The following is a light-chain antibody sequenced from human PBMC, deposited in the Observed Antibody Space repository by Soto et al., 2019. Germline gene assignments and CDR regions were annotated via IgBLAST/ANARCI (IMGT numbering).Light chain of an antibody. J-gene: IGKJ1*01. CDR1: QSIKSW. CDR2: QAS. Sequence: DIQMTQSPSTLSASVGDRVSITCRASQSIKSWLAWYQQKPGTAPKLLTYQASSLESGVPSRFSGSGSGTEFTLTISSLQPDDFATYYCQQYNIYPWTFGQGTKVEIK. V-gene: IGKV1-5*03. CDR3: QQYNIYPWT.